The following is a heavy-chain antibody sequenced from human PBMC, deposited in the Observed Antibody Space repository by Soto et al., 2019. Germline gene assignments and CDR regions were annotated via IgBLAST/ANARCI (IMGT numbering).Heavy chain of an antibody. CDR2: ISAYNGNT. CDR3: ASHVEMATHDYYFDY. V-gene: IGHV1-18*01. D-gene: IGHD5-12*01. Sequence: QVQLVQSGAEVKKPGASVKVSCKASGYTFTSYGISWVRQAPGQGLEWMGWISAYNGNTNYAQKLQGRVTMTTDTSTSTAYMELRSLRSDDTAVYYSASHVEMATHDYYFDYWGQGSLVTVSS. J-gene: IGHJ4*02. CDR1: GYTFTSYG.